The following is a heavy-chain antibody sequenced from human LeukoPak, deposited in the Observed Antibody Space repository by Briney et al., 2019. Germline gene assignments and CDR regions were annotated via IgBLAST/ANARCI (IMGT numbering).Heavy chain of an antibody. D-gene: IGHD3-10*01. CDR2: ISHSATT. CDR3: ARVPGSAYHYMDV. J-gene: IGHJ6*03. V-gene: IGHV4-38-2*02. CDR1: GYSITTGYY. Sequence: SETLSLTCPVSGYSITTGYYWGWLRQSPGTGLEWIGSISHSATTYYNPSLKSRVTIFLDTSKNQFSLKLTSVTAADTAAYDCARVPGSAYHYMDVWGKGTMVTVS.